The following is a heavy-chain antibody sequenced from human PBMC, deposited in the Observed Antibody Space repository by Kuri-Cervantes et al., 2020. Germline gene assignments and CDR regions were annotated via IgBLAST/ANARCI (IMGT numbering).Heavy chain of an antibody. CDR2: ISSSSSYI. Sequence: GESLKISCAASGFTFSSYSMNWVRQAPGKGLEWVSSISSSSSYIYYADSVKGRFTISRDNAKNSLYLQMNSLRAEDTAVYYCAKRKSLDYSNYRYYYYYYGMDVWGQGTTVTVSS. CDR3: AKRKSLDYSNYRYYYYYYGMDV. CDR1: GFTFSSYS. J-gene: IGHJ6*02. V-gene: IGHV3-21*04. D-gene: IGHD4-11*01.